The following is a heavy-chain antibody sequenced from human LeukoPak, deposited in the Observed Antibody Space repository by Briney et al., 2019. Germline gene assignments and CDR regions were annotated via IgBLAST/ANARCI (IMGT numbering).Heavy chain of an antibody. J-gene: IGHJ2*01. CDR1: GFTFSSYD. D-gene: IGHD6-19*01. V-gene: IGHV3-13*01. CDR3: VRGDSSGWRYWYFDL. Sequence: GGSLRLSCVASGFTFSSYDMHWVRRAKGKGLEWVSTVGTALDTFYPDSVKGVFTVSRENVKNSMYLHMNSLRAGDTAVYYCVRGDSSGWRYWYFDLWGRGTLVTVSS. CDR2: VGTALDT.